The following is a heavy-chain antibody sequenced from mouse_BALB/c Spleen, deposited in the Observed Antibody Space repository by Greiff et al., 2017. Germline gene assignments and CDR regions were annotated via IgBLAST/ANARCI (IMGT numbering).Heavy chain of an antibody. J-gene: IGHJ3*01. Sequence: VQLKQSGAELVRPGASVKISCKAFGYTFTNHHINWVKQRPGQGLDWIGYINPYNDYTSYNQKFKGTATVTVDKSSSTAYMELSSLTSEDSAVYYCARGDYGNTWFAYWGQGTLVTVSA. D-gene: IGHD2-1*01. V-gene: IGHV1S45*01. CDR3: ARGDYGNTWFAY. CDR1: GYTFTNHH. CDR2: INPYNDYT.